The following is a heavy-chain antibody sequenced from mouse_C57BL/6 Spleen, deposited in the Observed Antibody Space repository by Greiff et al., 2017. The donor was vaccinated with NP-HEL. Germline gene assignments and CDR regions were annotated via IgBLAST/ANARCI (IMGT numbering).Heavy chain of an antibody. D-gene: IGHD6-2*01. CDR3: ARRNSLYAMDY. V-gene: IGHV1-59*01. J-gene: IGHJ4*01. CDR1: GYTFTSYW. CDR2: IDPSDSYT. Sequence: QVQLQQSGAELVRPGTSVKLSCKASGYTFTSYWMHWVKQRPGQGLEWIGVIDPSDSYTNYNQKFKGKATLTVDTSSSTAYMQLSSLTSEDSAVYYCARRNSLYAMDYWGQGTSVTVSS.